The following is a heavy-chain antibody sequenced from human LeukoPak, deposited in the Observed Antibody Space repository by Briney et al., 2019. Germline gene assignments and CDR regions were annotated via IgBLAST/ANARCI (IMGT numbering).Heavy chain of an antibody. CDR3: AKDGGFWRTMIVGGFDY. Sequence: PGGSLRLSCAASGFTSSNYAMSWVRQAPGKGLEWVSTISGSGGSTYYADSVKGRFTISRDNSKNTLYLQMNSLRAEDTAIYYCAKDGGFWRTMIVGGFDYWGQGTLVTVSS. CDR2: ISGSGGST. D-gene: IGHD3-22*01. CDR1: GFTSSNYA. V-gene: IGHV3-23*01. J-gene: IGHJ4*02.